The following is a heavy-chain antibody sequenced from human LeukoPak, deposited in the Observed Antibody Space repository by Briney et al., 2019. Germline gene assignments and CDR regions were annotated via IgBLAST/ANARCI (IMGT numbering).Heavy chain of an antibody. CDR2: FDPEDGET. V-gene: IGHV1-24*01. J-gene: IGHJ4*02. CDR1: GYTLTELS. CDR3: ARGYYYDSSGYYY. D-gene: IGHD3-22*01. Sequence: ASVKVSCKVSGYTLTELSMHWVRQAPGKGLEWMGGFDPEDGETIYAQKFQGRVTMTRDTSISTAYMELSRLRSDDTAVYYCARGYYYDSSGYYYWGQGTLVTVSS.